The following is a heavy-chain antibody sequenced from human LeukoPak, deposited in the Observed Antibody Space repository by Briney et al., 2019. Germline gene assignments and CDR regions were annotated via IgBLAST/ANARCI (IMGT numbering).Heavy chain of an antibody. Sequence: GGSLRLSCAASGFSFSSYSINWVRQAPGKGLEWVSYIGSSGNTIYYADSIKGRFTISRDNAKNSVYLQMNNLRAEDTAVYYCARDGGSNWYGACDIWGQGTTVTVSS. D-gene: IGHD6-13*01. CDR2: IGSSGNTI. CDR3: ARDGGSNWYGACDI. J-gene: IGHJ3*02. V-gene: IGHV3-48*01. CDR1: GFSFSSYS.